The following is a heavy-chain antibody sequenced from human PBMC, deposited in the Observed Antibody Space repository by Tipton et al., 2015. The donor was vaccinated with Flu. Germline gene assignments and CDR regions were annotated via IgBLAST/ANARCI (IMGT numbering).Heavy chain of an antibody. CDR3: ARRYCGGDCPTSNEAFYI. V-gene: IGHV1-8*03. D-gene: IGHD2-21*02. J-gene: IGHJ3*02. Sequence: QLVQSGAEVKKPGASVKVSCKASGYTFTSYDINWVRQATGQGLEWMGWMNPNSGNTGYAQKFQGRVTITRNTSISTAYMELSSLRSEDTAVYYCARRYCGGDCPTSNEAFYIWGKGTMVTVSS. CDR1: GYTFTSYD. CDR2: MNPNSGNT.